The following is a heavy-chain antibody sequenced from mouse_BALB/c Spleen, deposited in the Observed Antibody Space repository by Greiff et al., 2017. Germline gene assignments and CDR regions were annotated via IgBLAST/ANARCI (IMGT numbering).Heavy chain of an antibody. CDR1: GFTFSSYA. CDR3: ASLRGYAMDY. CDR2: ISSGGSYT. D-gene: IGHD1-1*01. V-gene: IGHV5-9-4*01. Sequence: EVQRVESGGGLVKPGGSLKLSCAASGFTFSSYAMSWVRQSPEKRLEWVAEISSGGSYTYYPDTVTGRFTISRDNAKNTLYLEMSSLRSEDTAMYYCASLRGYAMDYWGQGTSVTVSS. J-gene: IGHJ4*01.